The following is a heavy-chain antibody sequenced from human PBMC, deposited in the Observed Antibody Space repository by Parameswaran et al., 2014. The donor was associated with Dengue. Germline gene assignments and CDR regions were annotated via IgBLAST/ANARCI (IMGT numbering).Heavy chain of an antibody. J-gene: IGHJ6*02. Sequence: RWIRQPPGKGLEWVANIKQDGSEKYYVDSVKGRFTISRDNAKNSLYLQMNSLRAEDTAVYYCARDGLGEVGSYYYYGMDVWGQGTTVTVSS. CDR2: IKQDGSEK. D-gene: IGHD3-10*01. V-gene: IGHV3-7*01. CDR3: ARDGLGEVGSYYYYGMDV.